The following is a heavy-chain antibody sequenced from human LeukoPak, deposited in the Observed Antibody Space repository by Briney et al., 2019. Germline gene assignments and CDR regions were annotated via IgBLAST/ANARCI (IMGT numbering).Heavy chain of an antibody. CDR1: GFMFSQYG. Sequence: GGSLRLSCTASGFMFSQYGMSWVRQGPGKGLEWVSTVSGSAVRTHHEDSLTGRLTISRDNSKDTLYLQINSLRAEDTAVYYCAKDRRGFSGYDPYDAFDIWGQGTMVTVSS. D-gene: IGHD5-12*01. CDR2: VSGSAVRT. J-gene: IGHJ3*02. CDR3: AKDRRGFSGYDPYDAFDI. V-gene: IGHV3-23*01.